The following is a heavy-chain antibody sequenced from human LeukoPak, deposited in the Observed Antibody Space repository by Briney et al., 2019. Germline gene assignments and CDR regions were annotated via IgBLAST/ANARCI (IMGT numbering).Heavy chain of an antibody. CDR3: ARDSSGDYNA. CDR1: GFTFSSYS. Sequence: GGSLRLSCAASGFTFSSYSMNWVRQAPGKGLEWVANIKQNGGETYYLDSVKGRFTISRDNAKNSLYLEMNSLRAEDTAVYYCARDSSGDYNAWGQGTLVTVSS. J-gene: IGHJ5*02. CDR2: IKQNGGET. D-gene: IGHD4-17*01. V-gene: IGHV3-7*01.